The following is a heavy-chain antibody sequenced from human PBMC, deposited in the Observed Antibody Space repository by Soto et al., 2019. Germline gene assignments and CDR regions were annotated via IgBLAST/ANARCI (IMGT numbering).Heavy chain of an antibody. CDR1: GFTFSSYA. CDR3: AKWGHVYYFAS. CDR2: ISSSGGST. D-gene: IGHD3-16*01. Sequence: GGSLRLSCAASGFTFSSYAMTWVRQAPGEGLEWVSGISSSGGSTYYADSVKGRFTISRDNSKNTLYLQMYSLRAEDTAVYYCAKWGHVYYFASWGQGTLVTVSS. J-gene: IGHJ4*02. V-gene: IGHV3-23*01.